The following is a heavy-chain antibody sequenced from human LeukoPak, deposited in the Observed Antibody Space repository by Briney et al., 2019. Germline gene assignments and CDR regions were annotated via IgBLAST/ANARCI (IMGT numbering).Heavy chain of an antibody. V-gene: IGHV4-59*01. CDR1: GGSISSYY. Sequence: SETLSLTCTVSGGSISSYYWSWIRQPPGKGLEWIGYIYYGGSTNYNPSLKSRVTISVDTSKNQFSLKLSSVTAADTAVYYCARVYGIVATFVFDYWGQGTLVTVSS. D-gene: IGHD5-12*01. CDR3: ARVYGIVATFVFDY. J-gene: IGHJ4*02. CDR2: IYYGGST.